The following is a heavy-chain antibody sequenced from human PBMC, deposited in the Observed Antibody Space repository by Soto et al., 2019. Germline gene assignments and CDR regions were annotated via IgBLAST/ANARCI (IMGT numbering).Heavy chain of an antibody. J-gene: IGHJ3*01. D-gene: IGHD1-26*01. CDR2: INASGGKT. CDR1: GYGFSSYY. V-gene: IGHV1-46*01. Sequence: QVQMVQSGAEVKTPGDSLKISCKASGYGFSSYYIHWVRLAPGQGPEWMGIINASGGKTSQAKNFQGRLTMTRDMYTSTVNMELSGLTSEDTAVYYCARGISGGSHHLGLYGFDFWGQGTKVTVSS. CDR3: ARGISGGSHHLGLYGFDF.